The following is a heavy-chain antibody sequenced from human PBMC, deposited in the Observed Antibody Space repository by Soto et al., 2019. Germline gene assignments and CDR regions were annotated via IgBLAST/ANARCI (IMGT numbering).Heavy chain of an antibody. CDR3: ARGSYYYDSSGYYHY. CDR1: GYTFTSYD. Sequence: GASVKVSCKASGYTFTSYDINWVRQATGQGLEWMGWMNPNSGNTGYAQKFQGRVTITRDTSASTTYMELSSLRSEDTAVYYCARGSYYYDSSGYYHYWGQGTLVTVSS. J-gene: IGHJ4*02. CDR2: MNPNSGNT. D-gene: IGHD3-22*01. V-gene: IGHV1-8*01.